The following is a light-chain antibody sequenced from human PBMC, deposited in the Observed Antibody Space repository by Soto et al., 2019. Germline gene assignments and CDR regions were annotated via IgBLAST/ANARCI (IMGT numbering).Light chain of an antibody. CDR3: QSYDSSLSGYVV. CDR1: SSNIGAGYD. CDR2: GNS. J-gene: IGLJ2*01. Sequence: QSVLTQPPSVSGAPGQRVTISCTGSSSNIGAGYDVHWYQQLPGTAPKLLIYGNSNRPSGVPDRFSGSNSGTSASLAITGLQAEDEADYRCQSYDSSLSGYVVFGGGTKLTVL. V-gene: IGLV1-40*01.